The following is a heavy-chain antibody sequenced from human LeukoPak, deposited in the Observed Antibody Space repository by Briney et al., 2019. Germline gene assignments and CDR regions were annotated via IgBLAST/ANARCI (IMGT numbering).Heavy chain of an antibody. Sequence: GASVKVSCKVAGGTFSNYTITWVRQAPGQGLEWMGRIIPGLGIINYAQKFQGRVTVTADKSTSTAYMELSSLRADDTAVYYCARALSDTSGYELAYWGQGTLVTVSS. V-gene: IGHV1-69*02. CDR2: IIPGLGII. D-gene: IGHD3-22*01. CDR3: ARALSDTSGYELAY. CDR1: GGTFSNYT. J-gene: IGHJ4*02.